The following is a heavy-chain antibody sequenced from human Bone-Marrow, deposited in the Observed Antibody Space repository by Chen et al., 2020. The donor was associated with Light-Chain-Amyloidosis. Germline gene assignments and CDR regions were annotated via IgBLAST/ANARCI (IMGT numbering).Heavy chain of an antibody. CDR2: VSGSTVST. Sequence: EVQLVESGGGLVQPWGSLRLSCATSGFNFSSFGMIWVRQAPGKGLDWVSTVSGSTVSTYYAGAVKGRFIISRDNSKSTLYLQMNSLRAGDTAVYFCTRKGVYFDFWGQGSLVTVSS. CDR1: GFNFSSFG. V-gene: IGHV3-23*04. CDR3: TRKGVYFDF. D-gene: IGHD3-16*01. J-gene: IGHJ4*02.